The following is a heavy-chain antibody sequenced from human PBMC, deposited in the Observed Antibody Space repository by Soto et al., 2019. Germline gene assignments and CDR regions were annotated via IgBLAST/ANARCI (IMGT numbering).Heavy chain of an antibody. J-gene: IGHJ6*03. CDR1: GFTFSSYS. Sequence: GGSLRLSCAASGFTFSSYSMNWVRQAPGKGLEWVSYISSSSSTIYYADSVKGRFTISRDNAKNSLYLQMNSLRAEDTAVYYCARGDRVVQGTTYYYYYYMDVWGKGTTVTVSS. CDR3: ARGDRVVQGTTYYYYYYMDV. D-gene: IGHD3-3*01. V-gene: IGHV3-48*01. CDR2: ISSSSSTI.